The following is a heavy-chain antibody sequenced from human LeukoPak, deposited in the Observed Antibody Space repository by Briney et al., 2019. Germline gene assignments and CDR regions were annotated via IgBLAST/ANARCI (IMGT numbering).Heavy chain of an antibody. Sequence: GESLKISCKGSGYSFTSYWIGWVRQMPGKGLEWMGIIYPGDSDTRYSPSFQGQVTISADKSISTAYLQWSSLKASYAAMYYCARSSIGYYYYYYMDVWGKGTTVTVSS. CDR2: IYPGDSDT. J-gene: IGHJ6*03. CDR3: ARSSIGYYYYYYMDV. V-gene: IGHV5-51*01. CDR1: GYSFTSYW. D-gene: IGHD6-6*01.